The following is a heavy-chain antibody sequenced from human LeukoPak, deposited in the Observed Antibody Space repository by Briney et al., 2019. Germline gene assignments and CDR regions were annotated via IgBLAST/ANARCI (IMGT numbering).Heavy chain of an antibody. J-gene: IGHJ4*02. CDR1: GFTFTNHA. V-gene: IGHV3-23*01. CDR2: LSDSGAST. D-gene: IGHD5-24*01. Sequence: GGSLRLSCAASGFTFTNHAMAWVRLAPGKGLEWVSTLSDSGASTYYADSVKGRFTISRDNSRNTMYLQMDSLRADDTGVYFCARTPNRDGYSHIDFWGQGALVTVSS. CDR3: ARTPNRDGYSHIDF.